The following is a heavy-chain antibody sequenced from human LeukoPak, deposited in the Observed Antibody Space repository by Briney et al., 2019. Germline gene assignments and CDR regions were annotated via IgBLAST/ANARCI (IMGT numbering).Heavy chain of an antibody. CDR1: GGSISSYY. J-gene: IGHJ3*02. V-gene: IGHV4-59*01. CDR2: IYYSGST. CDR3: ARDRDDFWGGNAFDI. Sequence: SETLSLTCTVSGGSISSYYWSWIRQPPGKGLEWIGYIYYSGSTNYNPSLKSRVTISVDTSKNQFSLKLSSVTAADTAVYYCARDRDDFWGGNAFDIWGQGTMVTVSS. D-gene: IGHD3-3*01.